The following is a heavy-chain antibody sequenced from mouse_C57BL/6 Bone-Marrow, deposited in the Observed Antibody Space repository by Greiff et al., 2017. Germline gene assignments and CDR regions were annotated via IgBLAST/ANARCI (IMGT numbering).Heavy chain of an antibody. Sequence: EVKLMESGGGLVKPGGSLKLSCAASGFTFSDYGMHWVRQAPEKGLEWVAYISSGSSTIYYADTVKGRFPISRDNAKNTLFLQRTSLRAEDTAMYYCARGTTVARHYYAMDYWGQGTSVTVSS. J-gene: IGHJ4*01. CDR2: ISSGSSTI. D-gene: IGHD1-1*01. CDR3: ARGTTVARHYYAMDY. CDR1: GFTFSDYG. V-gene: IGHV5-17*01.